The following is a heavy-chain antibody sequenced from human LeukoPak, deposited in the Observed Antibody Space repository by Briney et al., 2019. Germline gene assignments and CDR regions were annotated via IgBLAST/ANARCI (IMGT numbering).Heavy chain of an antibody. D-gene: IGHD2-2*01. V-gene: IGHV1-18*01. CDR3: ARGYCGSTSCPSYYYYGMDV. J-gene: IGHJ6*02. Sequence: GASVKVSCKASGYTFTSYGISWVRQAPGQGLEWMGWISAYNGNTNYAQKLQGRVTMTTDTSTSTAYMELRSLRSDDTAVYYCARGYCGSTSCPSYYYYGMDVWGQGTTVTVSS. CDR2: ISAYNGNT. CDR1: GYTFTSYG.